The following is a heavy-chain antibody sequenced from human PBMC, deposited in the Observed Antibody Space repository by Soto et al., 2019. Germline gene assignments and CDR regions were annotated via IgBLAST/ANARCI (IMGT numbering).Heavy chain of an antibody. J-gene: IGHJ6*02. D-gene: IGHD6-13*01. CDR2: INAGNGNT. CDR1: GYTFTSYA. V-gene: IGHV1-3*01. CDR3: ARDHGDSSSWYGRYYYGMDV. Sequence: GASVKVSCKASGYTFTSYAMHWVRQAPGQRLEWMGWINAGNGNTKYSQKFQGRVTITRDTSASTAYMELSSLRSEDTAVYYCARDHGDSSSWYGRYYYGMDVWGQGTTVTVSS.